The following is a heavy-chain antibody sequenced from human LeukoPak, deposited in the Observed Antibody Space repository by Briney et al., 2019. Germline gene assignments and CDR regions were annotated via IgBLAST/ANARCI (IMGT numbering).Heavy chain of an antibody. J-gene: IGHJ4*02. CDR1: GGSISSSSYY. CDR2: IYYSGST. V-gene: IGHV4-39*07. D-gene: IGHD2-2*01. Sequence: SETLSLTCTVSGGSISSSSYYWGWIRQPPGKGLEWIGSIYYSGSTYYNPSLKSRVTISVDTSKNQFSLKLSSVTAADTAVYYCARRGYCSSTSCYPGGGDYWGQGTLVTVSS. CDR3: ARRGYCSSTSCYPGGGDY.